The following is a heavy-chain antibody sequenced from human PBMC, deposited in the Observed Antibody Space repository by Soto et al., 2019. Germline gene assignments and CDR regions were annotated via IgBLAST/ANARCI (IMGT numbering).Heavy chain of an antibody. CDR1: GYTFTSYY. CDR3: ARVKYAVVAATSAFDI. J-gene: IGHJ3*02. Sequence: ASVKVSCKASGYTFTSYYMHWVRQAPGQGLEWMGIINPSGGSTSYAQKFQGRVTMTRDTSTSTVYMELSSLRSEDTAVYYCARVKYAVVAATSAFDIWGQGTMVTVSS. V-gene: IGHV1-46*03. D-gene: IGHD2-15*01. CDR2: INPSGGST.